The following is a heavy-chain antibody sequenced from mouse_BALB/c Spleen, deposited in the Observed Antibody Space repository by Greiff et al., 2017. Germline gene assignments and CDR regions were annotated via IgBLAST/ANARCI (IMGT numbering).Heavy chain of an antibody. CDR3: ARAVPAWFAY. CDR2: ISDGGSYT. CDR1: GFTFSDYY. Sequence: EVQGVESGGGLVKPGGSLKLSCAASGFTFSDYYMYWVRQTPEKRLEWVATISDGGSYTYYPDSVKGRFTISRDNAKNNLYLQMSSLKSEDTAMYYCARAVPAWFAYWGQGTLVTVSA. J-gene: IGHJ3*01. D-gene: IGHD5-1*01. V-gene: IGHV5-4*02.